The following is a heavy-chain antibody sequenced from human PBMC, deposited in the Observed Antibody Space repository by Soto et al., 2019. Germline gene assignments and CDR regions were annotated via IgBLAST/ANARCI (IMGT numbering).Heavy chain of an antibody. V-gene: IGHV3-74*01. Sequence: GGSLRLSCAASGFTFSSYWMHWVRQAPGKGLVWVSRINSDGSSTSYADSVKGRFTISRDNAKNTLYLQMNSLRAEDTAVYYCARGLEGGYDDGDRDYWGQGTLVTVSS. D-gene: IGHD5-12*01. J-gene: IGHJ4*02. CDR2: INSDGSST. CDR1: GFTFSSYW. CDR3: ARGLEGGYDDGDRDY.